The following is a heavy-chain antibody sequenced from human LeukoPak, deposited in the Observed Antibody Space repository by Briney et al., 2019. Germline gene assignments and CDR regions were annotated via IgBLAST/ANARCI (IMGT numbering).Heavy chain of an antibody. J-gene: IGHJ6*02. CDR1: GFTFSSYS. CDR2: ISYSSSTI. CDR3: ARVDLVGDV. V-gene: IGHV3-48*01. Sequence: GGSLRLSCAASGFTFSSYSMNWVRQAPGKGLEWASYISYSSSTIYYADSVKGRFTISRDNAKNSLSLQMNSLRAEDTAVYYCARVDLVGDVWGQGTTVTVSS. D-gene: IGHD1-26*01.